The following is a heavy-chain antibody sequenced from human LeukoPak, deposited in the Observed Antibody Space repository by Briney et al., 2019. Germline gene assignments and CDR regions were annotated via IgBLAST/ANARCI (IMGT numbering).Heavy chain of an antibody. D-gene: IGHD1-26*01. CDR1: GGSISGYF. CDR2: IHPSGSS. Sequence: SETLSLTCTVSGGSISGYFWGWIRQPAGKGLEWIGRIHPSGSSNYNPSLKSRLTMSVDTSKNQFSLNLSSVAAADTAVYFCARDGNVERPYDSWGQGTLVTVSP. CDR3: ARDGNVERPYDS. V-gene: IGHV4-4*07. J-gene: IGHJ4*02.